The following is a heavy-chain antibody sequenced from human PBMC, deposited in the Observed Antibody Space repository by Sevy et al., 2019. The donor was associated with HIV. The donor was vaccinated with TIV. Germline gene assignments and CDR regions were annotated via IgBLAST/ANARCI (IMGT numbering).Heavy chain of an antibody. D-gene: IGHD3-22*01. CDR3: ARDLDSSGYSFDY. V-gene: IGHV3-21*01. J-gene: IGHJ4*02. Sequence: GGSLRLSCAASAFTFSSYSMNWVRQAPGKGLEWVSSISSSSSYIYYADSVKGRFTISRDNAKNSLYLQMNSLRAEDTAVYYCARDLDSSGYSFDYWGQGTLVTVSS. CDR1: AFTFSSYS. CDR2: ISSSSSYI.